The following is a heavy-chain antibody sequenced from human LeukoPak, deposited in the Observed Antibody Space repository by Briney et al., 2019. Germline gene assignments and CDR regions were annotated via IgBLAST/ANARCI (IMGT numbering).Heavy chain of an antibody. CDR3: ARGPVFGSSWSFYYYYYMDV. Sequence: SETLSLTCAVYGGSFSGYYWSWIRKPPGKGLEWIGEINHSGSTNYNPSLKSRVTISVDTSKNQFSLKLSSVTAADTAVYYCARGPVFGSSWSFYYYYYMDVWGKGTTVTVSS. J-gene: IGHJ6*03. V-gene: IGHV4-34*01. CDR1: GGSFSGYY. CDR2: INHSGST. D-gene: IGHD6-13*01.